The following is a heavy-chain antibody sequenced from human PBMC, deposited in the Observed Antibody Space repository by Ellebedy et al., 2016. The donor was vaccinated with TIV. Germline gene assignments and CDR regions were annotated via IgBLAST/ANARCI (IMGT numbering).Heavy chain of an antibody. CDR3: ARGADTTMVWGALDI. D-gene: IGHD5-18*01. V-gene: IGHV3-7*01. CDR2: IKEDGSAP. Sequence: GESLKISCAASGFTFSTYWMGWVRQARGRGLEWVANIKEDGSAPYYVDSVKGRFTISRDNAKKSLYLQMNRLRAEDTAVYYCARGADTTMVWGALDIWGQGTVVTVSS. CDR1: GFTFSTYW. J-gene: IGHJ3*02.